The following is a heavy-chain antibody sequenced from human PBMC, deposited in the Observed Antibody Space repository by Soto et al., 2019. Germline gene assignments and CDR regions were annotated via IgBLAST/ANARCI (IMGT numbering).Heavy chain of an antibody. Sequence: QVQLQXSXXXXXKXXEXLSXTCTVSGGSISSYYWSWIRQPPGKGLEWIGYIYYSGSINYNPSLKSRVTISVDTSKNQFSLKLSSVTAADTAVYYCARETSYYYGMXVWGXGTTVTVSS. V-gene: IGHV4-59*01. D-gene: IGHD2-2*01. CDR2: IYYSGSI. CDR1: GGSISSYY. J-gene: IGHJ6*01. CDR3: ARETSYYYGMXV.